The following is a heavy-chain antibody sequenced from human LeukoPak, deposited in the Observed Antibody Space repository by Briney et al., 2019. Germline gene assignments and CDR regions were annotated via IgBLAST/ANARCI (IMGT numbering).Heavy chain of an antibody. D-gene: IGHD3-22*01. CDR1: GGSISSSSYY. V-gene: IGHV4-39*01. CDR3: ASLEYYYDSSGPQYEEGES. Sequence: SETLSLTCTVSGGSISSSSYYWGWIRQPPGKGLEWIGSIYYSWSTYYNPSLKSRVTISVDTSKNQFSLKLSSVTAADTAVYYCASLEYYYDSSGPQYEEGESWGQGTLVTVSS. J-gene: IGHJ4*02. CDR2: IYYSWST.